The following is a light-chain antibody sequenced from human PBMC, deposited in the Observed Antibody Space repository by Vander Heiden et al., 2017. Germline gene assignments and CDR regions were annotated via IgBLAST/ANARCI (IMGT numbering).Light chain of an antibody. CDR1: QSVSSS. J-gene: IGKJ1*01. CDR2: GAS. Sequence: EIVLTQSPGTLSLSPGERATLSCRASQSVSSSLAWYQQKPGQAPRLLIYGASSRATGIPDRFSGSGSGTDFTLTISRLEPEDCAVYYCQQYGSSPWTFGQGTKVDIK. V-gene: IGKV3-20*01. CDR3: QQYGSSPWT.